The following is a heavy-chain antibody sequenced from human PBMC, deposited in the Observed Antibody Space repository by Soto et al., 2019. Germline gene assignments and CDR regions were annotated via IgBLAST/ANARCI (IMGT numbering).Heavy chain of an antibody. V-gene: IGHV5-51*01. D-gene: IGHD3-22*01. J-gene: IGHJ4*02. CDR2: IYPGDSDT. CDR3: ASSLYYYYDSSGYYYEDY. CDR1: GYGFTSYW. Sequence: GESLKISCKGSGYGFTSYWVGWVRQMPGKGLEWMGTIYPGDSDTRYSPSFQGQVTISADKSISTAYLQWSSLKASDTAMYYCASSLYYYYDSSGYYYEDYWGQGTLVTVSS.